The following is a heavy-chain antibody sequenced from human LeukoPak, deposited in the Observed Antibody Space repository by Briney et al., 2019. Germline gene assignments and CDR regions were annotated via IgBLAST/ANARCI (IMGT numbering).Heavy chain of an antibody. V-gene: IGHV1-8*01. CDR1: GYTFNSYD. D-gene: IGHD2-2*01. Sequence: GASVKVSCKASGYTFNSYDINWVRQATGQGLEWMGWMNPNSGNTGYAQKFQGRVTLTRNTSISTAYMELSSLRSEDTAVYYCASDQGVVVPAAIRFDYWGQGTLVTVSS. CDR3: ASDQGVVVPAAIRFDY. J-gene: IGHJ4*02. CDR2: MNPNSGNT.